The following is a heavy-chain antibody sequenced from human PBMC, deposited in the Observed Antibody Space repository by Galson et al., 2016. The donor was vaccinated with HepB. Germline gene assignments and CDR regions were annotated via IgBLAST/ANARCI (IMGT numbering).Heavy chain of an antibody. CDR2: IWKDGTQK. CDR3: ARSDTAMVADLDS. V-gene: IGHV3-33*01. D-gene: IGHD5-18*01. Sequence: SLRLSCAASGFTFSRYGMHWVRQAPGKGLEWVAVIWKDGTQKYYGESVKGRFTISRDNSNNTLYLQVNSLRGEDTAVYYCARSDTAMVADLDSWGQGTQVIVSS. J-gene: IGHJ4*02. CDR1: GFTFSRYG.